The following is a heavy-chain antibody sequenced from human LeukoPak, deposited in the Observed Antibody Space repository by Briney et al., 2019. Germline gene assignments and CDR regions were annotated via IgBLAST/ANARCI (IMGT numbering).Heavy chain of an antibody. CDR3: AREYSSSWYPYYYYYYYMDV. CDR1: GFTFSSYA. J-gene: IGHJ6*03. Sequence: GGSLRLSCAASGFTFSSYAMHWVRQAPGKGLEWVAVISYDGSNKYYADSVKGRFTISRDNSKNTLYLQMNSLRAEDTAVYYCAREYSSSWYPYYYYYYYMDVWGKGTTVTVSS. D-gene: IGHD6-13*01. V-gene: IGHV3-30*04. CDR2: ISYDGSNK.